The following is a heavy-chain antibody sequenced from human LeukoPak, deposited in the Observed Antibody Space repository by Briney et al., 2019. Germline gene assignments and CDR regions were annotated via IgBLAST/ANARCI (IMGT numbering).Heavy chain of an antibody. J-gene: IGHJ4*02. V-gene: IGHV3-23*01. D-gene: IGHD6-19*01. CDR2: ISGSGGST. CDR3: AKEKAVAGCFDY. Sequence: QSGGPLRLSCAASGFTFSSYAMSWVRQAPGKGLEWVSAISGSGGSTYYADSVKGRFTISRDNSKNTLYLQMNSLRAEDTAVYYCAKEKAVAGCFDYWGQGTLVTVSS. CDR1: GFTFSSYA.